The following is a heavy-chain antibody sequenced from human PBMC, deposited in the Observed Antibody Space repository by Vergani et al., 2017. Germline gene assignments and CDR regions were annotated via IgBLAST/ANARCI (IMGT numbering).Heavy chain of an antibody. CDR3: AKDSYYYDSSGYSGDDY. Sequence: EVQLLESGGGLVQPGGSLRLSCAASGFTFSSYAMSWVRQAPGKGLELVSASSGSGGSTYYADSVKGRFTISRDNSNNTLYLQMNSLRAEDTAVYYCAKDSYYYDSSGYSGDDYWGQGTLVTVAS. CDR1: GFTFSSYA. V-gene: IGHV3-23*01. D-gene: IGHD3-22*01. CDR2: SSGSGGST. J-gene: IGHJ4*02.